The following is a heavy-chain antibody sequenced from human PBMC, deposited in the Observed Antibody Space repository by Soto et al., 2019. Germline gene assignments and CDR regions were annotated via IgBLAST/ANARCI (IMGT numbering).Heavy chain of an antibody. Sequence: GGSLRLSCAASGFTFSSYAMHWVRQAPGKGLEWVAVISYDGSNKYYADSVKGRFTISRDNSKNTLYLQMNNLRAEDTAVYYCAREESVADCFFNYRGQGSLVIGSS. CDR3: AREESVADCFFNY. V-gene: IGHV3-30-3*01. CDR2: ISYDGSNK. CDR1: GFTFSSYA. J-gene: IGHJ4*02. D-gene: IGHD2-21*02.